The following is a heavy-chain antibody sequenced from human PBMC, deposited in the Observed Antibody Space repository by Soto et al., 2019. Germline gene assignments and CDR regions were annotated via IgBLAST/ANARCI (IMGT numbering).Heavy chain of an antibody. CDR3: ARGPNEYYYDSSGPHAFDI. V-gene: IGHV1-2*04. CDR1: GYTFTGYY. D-gene: IGHD3-22*01. CDR2: INPNSGGT. J-gene: IGHJ3*02. Sequence: GASVKVSCKASGYTFTGYYMHWVRQAPGQGLEWMGWINPNSGGTNYAQKLQGWVTMTRDTSISTAYMELSRLRSDDTAVYYCARGPNEYYYDSSGPHAFDIWGQGTMVTVSS.